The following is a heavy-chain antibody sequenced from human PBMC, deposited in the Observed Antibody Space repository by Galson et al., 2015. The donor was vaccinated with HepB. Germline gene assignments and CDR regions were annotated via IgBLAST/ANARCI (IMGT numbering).Heavy chain of an antibody. CDR1: GYTFTSFA. V-gene: IGHV1-3*01. CDR3: ARDSVTTADYYDSSGYYYDMGY. CDR2: INAGNGNT. D-gene: IGHD3-22*01. Sequence: SVKLSCKASGYTFTSFAMHWVRQAPGQRLEWMGCINAGNGNTKYSQKFQGRVTITRDTSASTPYMETSSLRSEDTAVYYCARDSVTTADYYDSSGYYYDMGYWGQGTLVTVSS. J-gene: IGHJ4*02.